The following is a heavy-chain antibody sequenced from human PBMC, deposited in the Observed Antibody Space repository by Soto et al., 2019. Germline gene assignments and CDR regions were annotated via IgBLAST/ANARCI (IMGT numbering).Heavy chain of an antibody. CDR2: TRNKANSYTT. D-gene: IGHD3-22*01. J-gene: IGHJ6*02. CDR3: AREVLESYYDSSGYYYRGLDYYYGMDV. Sequence: GGSLRLSCAASGFTFSDHYMDWVRQAPGKGLEWVGRTRNKANSYTTEYAASVKGRFTISRDDSKNSLYLQMNSLKTEETAGYYCAREVLESYYDSSGYYYRGLDYYYGMDVWGQGTTVTVSS. V-gene: IGHV3-72*01. CDR1: GFTFSDHY.